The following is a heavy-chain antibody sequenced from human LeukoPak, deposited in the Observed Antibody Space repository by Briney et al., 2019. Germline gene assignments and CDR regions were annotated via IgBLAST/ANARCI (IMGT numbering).Heavy chain of an antibody. CDR2: ISSSSSYI. CDR1: GFTFSSYS. D-gene: IGHD2-2*01. V-gene: IGHV3-21*01. CDR3: ARSHCSSTSCPIWRVFDY. J-gene: IGHJ4*02. Sequence: GESLKISCAASGFTFSSYSMNWVRQAPGKGLEWVSSISSSSSYIYYADSVKGRFTISRDNAKNSLYLQMNSLRAEDTAVYYCARSHCSSTSCPIWRVFDYWGQGTLVTVSS.